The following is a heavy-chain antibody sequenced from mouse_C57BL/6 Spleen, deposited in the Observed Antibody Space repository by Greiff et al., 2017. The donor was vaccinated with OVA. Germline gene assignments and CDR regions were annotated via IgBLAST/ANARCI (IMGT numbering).Heavy chain of an antibody. CDR1: GYTFTSYW. J-gene: IGHJ1*03. CDR2: INPSNGGT. V-gene: IGHV1-53*01. CDR3: AREGELGRRYWYFDV. Sequence: QVQLQQPRTELVKPGASVKLSCKASGYTFTSYWMHWVKQRPGQGLEWIGNINPSNGGTNYNEKFKSKATLTVDKSSSTAYMQLSSLTSEDSAVYYCAREGELGRRYWYFDVWGTGTTVTVSS. D-gene: IGHD4-1*01.